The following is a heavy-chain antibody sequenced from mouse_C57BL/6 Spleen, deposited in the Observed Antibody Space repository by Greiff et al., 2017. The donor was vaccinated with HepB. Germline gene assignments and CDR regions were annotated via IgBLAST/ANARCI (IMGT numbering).Heavy chain of an antibody. V-gene: IGHV1-82*01. CDR2: IYPGDGDT. Sequence: QVQLQQSGPELVKPGASVKISCKASGYAFSSSWMNWVKQRPGKGLEWIGRIYPGDGDTNYNGKFKGKATLTADQSSSTAYMKLSSLTSEDSAVYFCARSGNYYGSSFFDYWGQGTTLTVSS. CDR1: GYAFSSSW. J-gene: IGHJ2*01. D-gene: IGHD1-1*01. CDR3: ARSGNYYGSSFFDY.